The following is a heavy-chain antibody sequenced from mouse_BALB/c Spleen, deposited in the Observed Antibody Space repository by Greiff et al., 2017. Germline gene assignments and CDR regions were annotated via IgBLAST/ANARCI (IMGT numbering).Heavy chain of an antibody. CDR2: INPYNDGT. CDR1: GYTFTSYV. V-gene: IGHV1-14*01. D-gene: IGHD2-3*01. CDR3: ARSDGYYSFAY. J-gene: IGHJ3*01. Sequence: VQLKESGPELVKPGASVKMSCKASGYTFTSYVMHWVKQKPGQGLEWIGYINPYNDGTKYNEKFKGKATLTSDKSSSTAYMELSSLTSEDSAVYYCARSDGYYSFAYWGQGTLVTVSA.